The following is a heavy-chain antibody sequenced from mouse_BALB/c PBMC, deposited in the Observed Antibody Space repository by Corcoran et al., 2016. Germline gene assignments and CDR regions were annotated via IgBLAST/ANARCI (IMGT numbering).Heavy chain of an antibody. J-gene: IGHJ2*01. CDR3: GRSREGNYVVY. V-gene: IGHV14-3*02. Sequence: EVQLQQSGAELVKPGASVKLSCTASGFNIKDTYMHWVKQRPEQGLEWIGRIDPANGNTKYDPKFQGKATMTADTSSNTVYLQLSSLTSEAPAVYYCGRSREGNYVVYWGQGTTLTASS. CDR2: IDPANGNT. CDR1: GFNIKDTY. D-gene: IGHD2-1*01.